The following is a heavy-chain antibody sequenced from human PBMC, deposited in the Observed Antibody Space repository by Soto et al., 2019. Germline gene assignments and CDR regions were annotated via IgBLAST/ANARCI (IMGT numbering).Heavy chain of an antibody. CDR3: ARGYSGYENFDN. V-gene: IGHV1-46*03. CDR2: INPSGDST. J-gene: IGHJ4*02. D-gene: IGHD5-12*01. Sequence: GASVKVSCKASVFTFTKYYMHWVRQAPGQGLEWMGMINPSGDSTSYAQKFQGRVTMTRDTSTSTVNVELSSLRSEDTAVYFCARGYSGYENFDNWGQGTLVTVSS. CDR1: VFTFTKYY.